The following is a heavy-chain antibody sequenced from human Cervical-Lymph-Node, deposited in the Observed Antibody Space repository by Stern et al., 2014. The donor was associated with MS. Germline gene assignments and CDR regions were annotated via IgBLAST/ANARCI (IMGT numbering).Heavy chain of an antibody. CDR1: GYTFTSYY. D-gene: IGHD6-19*01. J-gene: IGHJ6*02. V-gene: IGHV1-46*01. CDR2: INPSGCST. CDR3: AREVAGHRLGMMDV. Sequence: VQQVQSGAEGKKPGASVKVSCKEYGYTFTSYYMHWVQQAPGQRLEWKGIINPSGCSTTYAQKFQGRVTMPRDTSTSTVYMELSSLRSEDTAVYYCAREVAGHRLGMMDVWGQGTTVTVSS.